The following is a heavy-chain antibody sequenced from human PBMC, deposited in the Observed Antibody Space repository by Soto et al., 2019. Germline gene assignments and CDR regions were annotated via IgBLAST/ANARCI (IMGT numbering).Heavy chain of an antibody. V-gene: IGHV4-59*01. CDR1: GGSISSYY. Sequence: ETLSLTCTVSGGSISSYYWSWIRQSPGKGLEWIGCIYYSGNTNYNPSLKSRVTISVNTSKNQFSLRLTSVTAADTAVYYCARAAVTHERYHYGMDVWGQGTTVTVSS. CDR3: ARAAVTHERYHYGMDV. J-gene: IGHJ6*02. CDR2: IYYSGNT. D-gene: IGHD4-17*01.